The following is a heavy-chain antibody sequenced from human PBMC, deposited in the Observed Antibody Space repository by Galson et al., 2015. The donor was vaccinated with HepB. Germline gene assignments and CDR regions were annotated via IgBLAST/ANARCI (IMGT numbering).Heavy chain of an antibody. J-gene: IGHJ3*02. Sequence: SLRLSCAASGFTFSSYSMNWVRQAPGKGLEWVSSISSSSSYIYYADSVKGRFTISRDNAKNSLYLQMNSLRAEDTAVYYCARDVRDGYNGDLHDAFDIWGQGTMVTVSS. CDR3: ARDVRDGYNGDLHDAFDI. V-gene: IGHV3-21*01. CDR1: GFTFSSYS. CDR2: ISSSSSYI. D-gene: IGHD5-24*01.